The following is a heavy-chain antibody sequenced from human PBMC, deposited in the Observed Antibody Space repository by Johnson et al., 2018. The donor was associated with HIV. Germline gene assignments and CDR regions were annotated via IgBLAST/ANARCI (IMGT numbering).Heavy chain of an antibody. J-gene: IGHJ3*02. CDR3: AKSAAAGTVKGAFDI. V-gene: IGHV3-30-3*02. D-gene: IGHD6-13*01. CDR2: ISYDGSNK. Sequence: VQLVESGGGVVQPGRSLRLSCAASGFTFSSYSMHWVRQAPGKGLELVAVISYDGSNKYYADSVKGRFTISRDNSKNTLYLQMNSLRAEDTAVYYCAKSAAAGTVKGAFDIWGQGTMVTVSS. CDR1: GFTFSSYS.